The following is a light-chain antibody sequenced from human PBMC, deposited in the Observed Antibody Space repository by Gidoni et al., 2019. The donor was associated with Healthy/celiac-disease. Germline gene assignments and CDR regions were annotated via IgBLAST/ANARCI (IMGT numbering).Light chain of an antibody. CDR3: QQYGSSPWT. CDR2: GAS. CDR1: QSVSSSY. J-gene: IGKJ1*01. V-gene: IGKV3-20*01. Sequence: EIVLTQSPGTLSLSPGERATLSCRASQSVSSSYLAWYQQKPGQAPRLLIYGASSRATGIPARCSGSGSGTDFTLTISRLEPEDFAVYYCQQYGSSPWTFGQGTKVEIK.